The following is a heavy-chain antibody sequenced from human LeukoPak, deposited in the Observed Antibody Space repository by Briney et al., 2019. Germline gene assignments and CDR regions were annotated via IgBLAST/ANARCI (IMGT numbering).Heavy chain of an antibody. V-gene: IGHV4-39*07. CDR2: VLYNGST. D-gene: IGHD3-10*01. CDR3: ARDRGVPRPYYFDQ. CDR1: GGSVRSSSYY. Sequence: SETLSLTCTVSGGSVRSSSYYWGCIRQPPGKGLEWIGSVLYNGSTCYNPSLGGRVIMSIDTSKNQFSLKLTSVTAADTAMYYCARDRGVPRPYYFDQWGQGTLVTVSS. J-gene: IGHJ4*02.